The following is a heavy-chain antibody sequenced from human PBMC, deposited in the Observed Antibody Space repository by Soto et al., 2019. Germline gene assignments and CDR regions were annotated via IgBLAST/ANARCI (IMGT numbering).Heavy chain of an antibody. CDR1: GFIYSNND. CDR2: ISGSGST. V-gene: IGHV3-23*01. J-gene: IGHJ4*02. D-gene: IGHD5-18*01. Sequence: GGSLRLSCAASGFIYSNNDMTWVRQAPGKGPEWVSTISGSGSTYYADSVKGRFTISRDDSKNTLYLQMNSLRAEDTAVYYCAKDGGYSYGNAFDYWGQGTLVTVSS. CDR3: AKDGGYSYGNAFDY.